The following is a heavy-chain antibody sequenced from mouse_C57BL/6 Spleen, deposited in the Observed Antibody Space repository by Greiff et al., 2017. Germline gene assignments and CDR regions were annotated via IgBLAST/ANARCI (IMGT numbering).Heavy chain of an antibody. V-gene: IGHV1-50*01. D-gene: IGHD1-1*01. J-gene: IGHJ3*01. Sequence: QVQLQQPGAELVKPGASVKLSCKASGYTFTSYWMQWVKQRPGQGLEWIGEIDPSDSYTNYNQKFKGKATLTVDTSSSTAYMQRSSLTSEDSAVYYCARDGRDYYGSRWFAYWGQGTLVTVSA. CDR2: IDPSDSYT. CDR3: ARDGRDYYGSRWFAY. CDR1: GYTFTSYW.